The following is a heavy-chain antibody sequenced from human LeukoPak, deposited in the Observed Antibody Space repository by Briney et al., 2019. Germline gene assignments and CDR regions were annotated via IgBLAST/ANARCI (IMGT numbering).Heavy chain of an antibody. CDR3: ARGSGVRYFARYYFDY. CDR2: INHSGST. V-gene: IGHV4-34*01. CDR1: GGSFSGYY. D-gene: IGHD3-9*01. Sequence: PSETLSLTCAVYGGSFSGYYWSWIRQPPGKGLEWIGEINHSGSTNYNPSLKSRVTISVDTSKNQFSLKLSSVTAADTAVYYCARGSGVRYFARYYFDYWGQGTLVTVSS. J-gene: IGHJ4*02.